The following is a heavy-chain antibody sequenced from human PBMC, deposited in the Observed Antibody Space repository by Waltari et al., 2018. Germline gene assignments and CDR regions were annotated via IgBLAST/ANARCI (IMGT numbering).Heavy chain of an antibody. J-gene: IGHJ5*02. V-gene: IGHV1-18*01. D-gene: IGHD3-3*01. CDR1: GYIFSNYG. CDR2: IYPYNGNT. CDR3: ARERHRLMEEGYLMALDP. Sequence: QLVQSGAEVKKPGASVKVSCKASGYIFSNYGITWVRKAPGQGLEWMGWIYPYNGNTKYEQNFQGRVTMTTDTSTATAYMEIRSLRSDDTAVYYCARERHRLMEEGYLMALDPWGQGTLVTVSS.